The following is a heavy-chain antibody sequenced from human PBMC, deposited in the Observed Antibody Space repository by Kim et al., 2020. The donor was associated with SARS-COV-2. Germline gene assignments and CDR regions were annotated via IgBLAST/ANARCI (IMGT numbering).Heavy chain of an antibody. CDR1: GGTFSSYA. V-gene: IGHV1-69*13. D-gene: IGHD3-10*01. J-gene: IGHJ5*02. CDR3: ARGFRGVITGWFDP. Sequence: SVKVSCKASGGTFSSYAISWVRQAPGQGLEWMGGIIPIFGTANYAQKFQGRVTITADESTSTAYMELSSLRSEDTAVYYCARGFRGVITGWFDPWGQGTLVTVSS. CDR2: IIPIFGTA.